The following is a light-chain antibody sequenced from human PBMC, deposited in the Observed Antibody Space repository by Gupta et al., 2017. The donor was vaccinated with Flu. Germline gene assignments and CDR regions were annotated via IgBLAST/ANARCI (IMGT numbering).Light chain of an antibody. Sequence: SATFSCTGTSSDVGCKNYVLWYQQHPGKSHHVMIYEVTKRPSGVPGRFSGSRSGNAASLTXSXHQDADXADYYCNSDAGNNNWVFGGGTKLTVL. CDR3: NSDAGNNNWV. J-gene: IGLJ3*02. CDR2: EVT. V-gene: IGLV2-8*01. CDR1: SSDVGCKNY.